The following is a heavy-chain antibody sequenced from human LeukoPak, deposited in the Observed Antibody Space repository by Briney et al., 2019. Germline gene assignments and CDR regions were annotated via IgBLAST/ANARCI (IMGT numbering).Heavy chain of an antibody. Sequence: GGSLRLSCAASGFTFSSYAMHWVRQAPGKGLEYVSAISSNGGSTYYANSVKGRFTISRDNSKNTLYLQMGSLRAEDMAVYYCARDALYREDAMVRGVIKSYYYYYMDVWGKGTTVTISS. V-gene: IGHV3-64*01. CDR3: ARDALYREDAMVRGVIKSYYYYYMDV. CDR1: GFTFSSYA. D-gene: IGHD3-10*01. J-gene: IGHJ6*03. CDR2: ISSNGGST.